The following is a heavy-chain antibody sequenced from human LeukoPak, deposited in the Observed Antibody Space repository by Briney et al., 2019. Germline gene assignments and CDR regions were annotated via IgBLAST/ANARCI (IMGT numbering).Heavy chain of an antibody. CDR2: IIPIFGTA. CDR3: ARVRTAAAGTFDY. V-gene: IGHV1-69*05. Sequence: ASVKVSCKASGGTFSSYAISWVRQAPGQGLEWMGGIIPIFGTANYAQKFQGRVTMTRDTSTSTVYMELSSLRSEDTAVCYCARVRTAAAGTFDYWGQGTLVTVSS. D-gene: IGHD6-13*01. J-gene: IGHJ4*02. CDR1: GGTFSSYA.